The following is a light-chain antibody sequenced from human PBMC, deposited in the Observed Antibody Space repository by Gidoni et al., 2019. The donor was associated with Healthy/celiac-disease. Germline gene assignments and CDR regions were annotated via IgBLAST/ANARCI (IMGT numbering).Light chain of an antibody. V-gene: IGKV3-15*01. CDR3: QQYNNWPRT. Sequence: EIVLTQSPVTLSVSPGERATLSCRASQSVNSNLAWYQQKPGQAPRLLIYGASTRATGIPARFSGSGSGTEFTVTISSLQSEDFAVYYCQQYNNWPRTFGQGTKVEIK. J-gene: IGKJ1*01. CDR1: QSVNSN. CDR2: GAS.